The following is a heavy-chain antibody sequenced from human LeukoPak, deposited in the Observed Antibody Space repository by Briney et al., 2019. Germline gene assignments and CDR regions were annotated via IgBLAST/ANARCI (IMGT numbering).Heavy chain of an antibody. J-gene: IGHJ3*02. CDR3: ARMQRYDFWTGAFEI. V-gene: IGHV1-18*01. D-gene: IGHD3-3*01. Sequence: GASVKLSCKASGSTFTSYGISWVRQAPAPGLEWVGWISACNGNTNYAQKLQGRVTMTTDTSTSTAYMELTSLRSDDTAVYYCARMQRYDFWTGAFEIWGQGTMVTVSS. CDR1: GSTFTSYG. CDR2: ISACNGNT.